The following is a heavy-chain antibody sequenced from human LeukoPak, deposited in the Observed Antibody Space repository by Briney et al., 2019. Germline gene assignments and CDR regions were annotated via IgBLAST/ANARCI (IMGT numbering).Heavy chain of an antibody. J-gene: IGHJ3*02. CDR3: ARGYSGSYSSAFDI. CDR1: GFTFSDYY. Sequence: GGSLRLSCAASGFTFSDYYMSWIRQAPGKGLEWVSFISSSGSTIYYADSVKGRFTISRDNAKNSLYLQMNSLRAEDTAVYYCARGYSGSYSSAFDIWGQGTMVTVSS. V-gene: IGHV3-11*01. CDR2: ISSSGSTI. D-gene: IGHD1-26*01.